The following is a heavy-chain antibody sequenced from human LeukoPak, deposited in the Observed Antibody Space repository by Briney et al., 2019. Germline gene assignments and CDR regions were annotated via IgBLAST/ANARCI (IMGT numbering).Heavy chain of an antibody. V-gene: IGHV1-8*01. J-gene: IGHJ4*02. D-gene: IGHD3-10*01. CDR2: MNPNSGNT. Sequence: ASVKVSCKASGYTFSSYDINWVRQAAGQGPEWMGWMNPNSGNTAYAQNFQGRVIMTRNTSISTAYMELSSLRFEDTAVFHCAIRTSRGVSGSSYFDSWGQGTLVTVSS. CDR3: AIRTSRGVSGSSYFDS. CDR1: GYTFSSYD.